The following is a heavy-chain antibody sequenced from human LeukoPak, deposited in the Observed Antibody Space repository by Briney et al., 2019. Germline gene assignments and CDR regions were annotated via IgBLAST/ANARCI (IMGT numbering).Heavy chain of an antibody. D-gene: IGHD6-13*01. CDR3: ARLLADNWFDP. V-gene: IGHV4-59*08. J-gene: IGHJ5*02. CDR2: IYYGVST. Sequence: SSETLSLTCTVSGGSISSYYWSWIRQPPGKGLEWIGYIYYGVSTNYNPSLKSRVTISLDTSKKQISQKVRSVTAADTAIYYCARLLADNWFDPWGQGTLVTVSS. CDR1: GGSISSYY.